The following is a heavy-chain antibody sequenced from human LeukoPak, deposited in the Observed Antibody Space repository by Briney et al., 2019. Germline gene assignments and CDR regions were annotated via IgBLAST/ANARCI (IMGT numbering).Heavy chain of an antibody. D-gene: IGHD3-10*01. CDR1: GGSFSGYY. CDR3: ARAGGSGSYFMYYFDY. Sequence: SETLSLNCAVYGGSFSGYYWSWIRQPPGNGQKWIGEINHSGSTNYKPSLKSRVTISVDTSKNQFSLKLSSVTAADTAVYYCARAGGSGSYFMYYFDYWGQGTLVTVSS. J-gene: IGHJ4*02. V-gene: IGHV4-34*01. CDR2: INHSGST.